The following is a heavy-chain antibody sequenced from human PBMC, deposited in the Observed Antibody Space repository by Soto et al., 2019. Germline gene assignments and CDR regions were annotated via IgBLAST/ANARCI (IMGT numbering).Heavy chain of an antibody. Sequence: QVQLQESGPGLVKPSETLSLTCTVCGGSISSYYWSWIRQPPGKGLEWIGYIYYSGSTNYNPSLKSRVTISVDTSKNQFSLKLSSVTAADTAVYYCARRWGRTFDYWGQGTLVTVSS. CDR2: IYYSGST. D-gene: IGHD7-27*01. J-gene: IGHJ4*02. V-gene: IGHV4-59*08. CDR1: GGSISSYY. CDR3: ARRWGRTFDY.